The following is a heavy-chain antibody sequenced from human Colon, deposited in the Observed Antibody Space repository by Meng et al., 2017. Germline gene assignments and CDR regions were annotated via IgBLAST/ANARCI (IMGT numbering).Heavy chain of an antibody. CDR1: GGSVSRGIYY. J-gene: IGHJ4*02. D-gene: IGHD1-26*01. CDR3: AGGPWELDY. Sequence: VLVKRAAQGSVSSSETLSITCPVPGGSVSRGIYYWSWILQPTGKALEWIGYIDYSRSINYYPSLKSRVTMSVDTSKNQFSLHLSSVTAADTAVYYCAGGPWELDYWGKGTLVTVSS. CDR2: IDYSRSI. V-gene: IGHV4-61*01.